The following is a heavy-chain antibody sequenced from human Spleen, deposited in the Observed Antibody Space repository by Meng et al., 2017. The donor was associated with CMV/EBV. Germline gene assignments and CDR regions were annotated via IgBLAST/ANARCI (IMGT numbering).Heavy chain of an antibody. D-gene: IGHD2/OR15-2a*01. CDR2: ISYDGSNK. V-gene: IGHV3-30-3*01. J-gene: IGHJ5*02. CDR1: GFTFSSYA. CDR3: VREVTSFLNWFDP. Sequence: GESLKISCAASGFTFSSYAMHWVRQAPGKGLEWVAVISYDGSNKYYADSVKGRFTISRDNSKNTLYLQMNSLRAEDTAVYYCVREVTSFLNWFDPWGQGTLVTVPQ.